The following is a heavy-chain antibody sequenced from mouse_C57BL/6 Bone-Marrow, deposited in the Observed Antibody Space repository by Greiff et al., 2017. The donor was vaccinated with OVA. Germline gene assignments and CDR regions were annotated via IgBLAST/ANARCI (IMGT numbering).Heavy chain of an antibody. CDR2: IDPSDSYT. CDR1: GYTFTSYW. V-gene: IGHV1-50*01. D-gene: IGHD1-1*01. J-gene: IGHJ1*03. CDR3: AILLWYFDV. Sequence: VQLQQPGAELVKPGASVKLSCKASGYTFTSYWMQWVKQRPGQGLDWIGEIDPSDSYTNYNQKFKGKATLTVDTSSSTAYMQLSSLTSEDSAVYYCAILLWYFDVWGTGTTVTVSS.